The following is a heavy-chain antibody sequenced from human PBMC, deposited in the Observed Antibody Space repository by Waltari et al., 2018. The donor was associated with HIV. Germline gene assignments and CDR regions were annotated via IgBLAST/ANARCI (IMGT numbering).Heavy chain of an antibody. CDR3: ARGKYYDFWSGYYDFDY. J-gene: IGHJ4*02. V-gene: IGHV6-1*01. CDR2: SFYSFKLYN. D-gene: IGHD3-3*01. CDR1: GDSVSSNSAA. Sequence: QVQLQQSGPGLVKPSQTLSLTCAISGDSVSSNSAACNWIRQSTSRSLEWLGRSFYSFKLYNDYSVSVKIRISINPATAKYPFSLQLNSVTPEDTAVYYCARGKYYDFWSGYYDFDYCVQGTQVTVSS.